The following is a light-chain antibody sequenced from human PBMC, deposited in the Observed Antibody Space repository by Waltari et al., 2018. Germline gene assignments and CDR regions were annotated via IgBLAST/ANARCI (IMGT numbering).Light chain of an antibody. CDR2: VNSDGSH. CDR1: SGHSSNV. V-gene: IGLV4-69*01. CDR3: QTGGHGTWV. Sequence: QLVLTQSPSASASLGASVKLTCTLSSGHSSNVIAWHQQQPEKGPRSLMKVNSDGSHRKGDEVPDRFSGSSSAAERYLTISSLQSEDEADYDCQTGGHGTWVFGGGTKLTVL. J-gene: IGLJ3*02.